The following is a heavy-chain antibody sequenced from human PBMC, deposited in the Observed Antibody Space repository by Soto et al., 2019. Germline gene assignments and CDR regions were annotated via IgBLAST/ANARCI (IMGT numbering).Heavy chain of an antibody. D-gene: IGHD6-13*01. V-gene: IGHV4-30-4*01. CDR3: ARSCSSSWTINY. J-gene: IGHJ4*02. CDR2: IHYRGST. Sequence: QVQLQESGPGLVKPSQTLSLTCTVSGGSISSGDYYWSWIHQPPGKGLEWIGYIHYRGSTYYNPSLKSRVTISRDTSKNQFSLKVSSVTAADTAVYYCARSCSSSWTINYWGQGTLVTVSS. CDR1: GGSISSGDYY.